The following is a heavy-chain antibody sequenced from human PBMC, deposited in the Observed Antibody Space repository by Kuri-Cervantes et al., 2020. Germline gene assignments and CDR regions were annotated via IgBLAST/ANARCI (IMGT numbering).Heavy chain of an antibody. D-gene: IGHD6-19*01. CDR1: GFTFSSYA. CDR3: AKADSSGWYGDY. Sequence: ETLSLTCVASGFTFSSYAMSWVRQAPGKGLEWVSAISGSGGSTYYADSVKGRFTISRDNSKNTLYLQMNSLRAEDTAVYYCAKADSSGWYGDYWGQGTLVTVSS. CDR2: ISGSGGST. V-gene: IGHV3-23*01. J-gene: IGHJ4*02.